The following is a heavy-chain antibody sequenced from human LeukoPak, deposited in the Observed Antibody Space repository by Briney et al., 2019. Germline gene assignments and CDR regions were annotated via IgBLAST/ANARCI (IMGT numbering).Heavy chain of an antibody. D-gene: IGHD2-2*01. Sequence: GGSLRLSCAASGFTFSSYSMNWVRQAPGKGLEWVSSISSSSSYIYYADSVKGRFTISRDNAKSSLYLQMNSLRAEDTAVYYCARVQWGSTSDYWGQGTLVTVSS. CDR2: ISSSSSYI. J-gene: IGHJ4*02. CDR3: ARVQWGSTSDY. CDR1: GFTFSSYS. V-gene: IGHV3-21*01.